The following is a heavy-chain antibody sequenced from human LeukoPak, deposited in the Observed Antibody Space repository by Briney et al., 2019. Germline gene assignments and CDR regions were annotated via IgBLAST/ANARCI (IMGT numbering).Heavy chain of an antibody. J-gene: IGHJ4*02. CDR3: ARGANAQTPN. D-gene: IGHD1-1*01. Sequence: GGSLRHSCAASGFTVSNNFMYWVRQAPGKGLEWVSVIYTGGTPYYADSVKGRFTISRDNSKNTLYLQMNNLRAEDTAVYYCARGANAQTPNWGQGTLVTVSS. CDR1: GFTVSNNF. CDR2: IYTGGTP. V-gene: IGHV3-66*01.